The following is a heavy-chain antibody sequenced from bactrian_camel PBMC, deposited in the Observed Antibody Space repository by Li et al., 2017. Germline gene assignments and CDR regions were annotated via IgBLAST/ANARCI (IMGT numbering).Heavy chain of an antibody. J-gene: IGHJ4*01. Sequence: VQLVESGGGSVQAGGTLRLSCTASKRDYSANCVAWFRRAPGKEREGVAGIDYEGTTSYADSVKGRFTISKDRAKNTFYLQMNSLEPEDTAMYYCAETTVSRSIFGYGGGCHVNLQYAYWGQGTQVTVS. D-gene: IGHD3*01. CDR3: AETTVSRSIFGYGGGCHVNLQYAY. CDR2: IDYEGTT. V-gene: IGHV3S53*01. CDR1: KRDYSANC.